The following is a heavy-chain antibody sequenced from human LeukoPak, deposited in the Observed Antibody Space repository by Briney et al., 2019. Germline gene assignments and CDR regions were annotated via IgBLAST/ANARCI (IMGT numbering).Heavy chain of an antibody. CDR1: GGSISSGGYS. Sequence: SQTLSLTCAASGGSISSGGYSWSWIRQPPGKGLEWIGYIYHSGSTYYNPSLKSRVTISVDRSKNQFSLKLSSVTAADTAVYYCARTVVVAATWLDYWGQGTLVTVSS. CDR3: ARTVVVAATWLDY. J-gene: IGHJ4*02. D-gene: IGHD2-15*01. CDR2: IYHSGST. V-gene: IGHV4-30-2*01.